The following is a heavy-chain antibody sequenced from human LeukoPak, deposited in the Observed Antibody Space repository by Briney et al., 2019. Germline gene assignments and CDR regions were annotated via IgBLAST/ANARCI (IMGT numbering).Heavy chain of an antibody. CDR1: GFSFSNYA. D-gene: IGHD4/OR15-4a*01. V-gene: IGHV3-30*04. CDR3: ARRAGAYSHPYDY. Sequence: GGSLRLSCAASGFSFSNYAMHWVRQAPGKGLEWVALISYDGENRDYADSVKGRFTISRDNSKNTLYLQMNSLRADDTAVYYCARRAGAYSHPYDYWGQGTLVTVSS. J-gene: IGHJ4*02. CDR2: ISYDGENR.